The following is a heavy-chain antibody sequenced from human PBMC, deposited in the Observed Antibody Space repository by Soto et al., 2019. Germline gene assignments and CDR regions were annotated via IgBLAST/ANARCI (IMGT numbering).Heavy chain of an antibody. CDR2: IYSGGST. CDR3: ARARMQLWPNYYDYGLDV. J-gene: IGHJ6*02. V-gene: IGHV3-66*01. D-gene: IGHD5-18*01. Sequence: EVQLVESGGVLVQPGGSLRLSCAASGFTVSTNFMTWVRQAPGKGLEWVSVIYSGGSTFYADSVKGRFTITRDNSKNTVYFQMNSLRVEDTAVYYCARARMQLWPNYYDYGLDVWGQGTTVTVSS. CDR1: GFTVSTNF.